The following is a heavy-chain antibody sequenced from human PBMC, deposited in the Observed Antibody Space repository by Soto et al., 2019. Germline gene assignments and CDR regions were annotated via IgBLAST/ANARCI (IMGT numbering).Heavy chain of an antibody. CDR2: ISAYNGNT. D-gene: IGHD4-17*01. V-gene: IGHV1-18*01. Sequence: ASVKVSCKASGYTFTSYGIGWVRQAPGQGLEWMGWISAYNGNTNYAQKLQGRVTMTTDTSTSTAYMELRSLRSDDTAVYYCARDRGYGDYDAFDIWGQGTMVTVSS. J-gene: IGHJ3*02. CDR1: GYTFTSYG. CDR3: ARDRGYGDYDAFDI.